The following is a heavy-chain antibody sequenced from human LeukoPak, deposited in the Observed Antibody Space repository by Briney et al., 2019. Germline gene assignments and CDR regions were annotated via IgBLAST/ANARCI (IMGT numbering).Heavy chain of an antibody. V-gene: IGHV4-61*01. CDR2: IYYSGST. J-gene: IGHJ5*02. CDR1: GGSISSSSYY. CDR3: ARDRPWFDP. Sequence: PSETLSLTCTVSGGSISSSSYYWGWIRQPPGKGLEWIGYIYYSGSTNYNPSLKSRVTISVDTSKNQFSLKLSSVTAADTAVYYCARDRPWFDPWGQGTLVTVSS.